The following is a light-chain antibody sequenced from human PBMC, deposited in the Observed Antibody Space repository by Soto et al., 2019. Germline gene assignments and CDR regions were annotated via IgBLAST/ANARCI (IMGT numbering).Light chain of an antibody. Sequence: QLVLTQSPSASASLGASVKLTCTLSSGHSNYAIAWHQQQPEKGPRFLMKLNSDGSHSKGDGIPDRFSGSSSGAERYLTISTLQSEDEADYCCQTWVTGIHIFGGGTKVTVL. CDR1: SGHSNYA. V-gene: IGLV4-69*01. CDR2: LNSDGSH. J-gene: IGLJ2*01. CDR3: QTWVTGIHI.